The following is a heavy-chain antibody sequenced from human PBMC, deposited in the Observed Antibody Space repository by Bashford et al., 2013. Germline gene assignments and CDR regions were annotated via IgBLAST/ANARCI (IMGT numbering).Heavy chain of an antibody. J-gene: IGHJ4*02. CDR3: AKDRSSGYDPFYFDY. Sequence: VRQAPGKGLEWVSAISGSGGSTYYADSVKGRFTISRDNSKNTLYLQMNSLRAEDTAVYYCAKDRSSGYDPFYFDYWGQGTLVTVSS. V-gene: IGHV3-23*01. D-gene: IGHD5-12*01. CDR2: ISGSGGST.